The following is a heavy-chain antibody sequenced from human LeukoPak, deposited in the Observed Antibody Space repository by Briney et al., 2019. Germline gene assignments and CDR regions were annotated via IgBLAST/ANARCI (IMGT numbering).Heavy chain of an antibody. Sequence: GASVKVSCKASGGTFSSYAISWVRQAPGQGLEWMGRIIPILGIANYAQKFQGRVTITADKSTSIAYMELSSLRSEDTAVYYCAGRYSGYDSDYYYYGMDVWGQGTTVTVSS. CDR2: IIPILGIA. D-gene: IGHD5-12*01. CDR3: AGRYSGYDSDYYYYGMDV. J-gene: IGHJ6*02. CDR1: GGTFSSYA. V-gene: IGHV1-69*04.